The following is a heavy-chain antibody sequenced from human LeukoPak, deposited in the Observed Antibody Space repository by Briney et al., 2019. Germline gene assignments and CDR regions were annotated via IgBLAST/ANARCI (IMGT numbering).Heavy chain of an antibody. Sequence: PGGSLRLSCAASGFTFSSYAMHWVRQAPGKGLEWVAVISYDGSNKYYADSVKGRFTISRDNSKNTLYLQMNSLRAEDTAVYYCAKDHGGTQDYWGQGTLVTVSS. J-gene: IGHJ4*02. V-gene: IGHV3-30*04. CDR3: AKDHGGTQDY. CDR1: GFTFSSYA. CDR2: ISYDGSNK. D-gene: IGHD1-7*01.